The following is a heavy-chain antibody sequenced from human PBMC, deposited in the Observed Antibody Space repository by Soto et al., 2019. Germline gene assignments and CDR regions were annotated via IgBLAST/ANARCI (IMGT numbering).Heavy chain of an antibody. J-gene: IGHJ6*02. CDR3: ARGNSGSGSYYNSGSGSYYNAMDV. V-gene: IGHV3-23*01. Sequence: GGSLRLSCAASGLTFSSYAMSWVRQAPGKGLEWVSAISGGGGSTYYADSVKGWFTISRDNAKNSLYLQMNSLRAEDTAFYYCARGNSGSGSYYNSGSGSYYNAMDVWGQGTTVTVSS. CDR2: ISGGGGST. D-gene: IGHD3-10*01. CDR1: GLTFSSYA.